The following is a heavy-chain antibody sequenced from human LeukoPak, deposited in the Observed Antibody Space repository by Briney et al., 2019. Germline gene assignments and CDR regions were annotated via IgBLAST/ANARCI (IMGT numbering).Heavy chain of an antibody. D-gene: IGHD2-15*01. CDR1: GYTFTSYD. CDR3: ARGGCSGGSCYSDWDYFDY. Sequence: ASVKVSCKASGYTFTSYDINWVRQATGQGLEWMGWMNPNSGNTGYAQKLPGRVTITRNTSISTAYMELSSLRSEDTAVYYCARGGCSGGSCYSDWDYFDYWGQGTLVSVSS. CDR2: MNPNSGNT. V-gene: IGHV1-8*03. J-gene: IGHJ4*02.